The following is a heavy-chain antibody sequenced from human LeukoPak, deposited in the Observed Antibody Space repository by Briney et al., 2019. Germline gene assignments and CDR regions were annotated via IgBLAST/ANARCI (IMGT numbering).Heavy chain of an antibody. J-gene: IGHJ4*02. CDR3: ARGDTSLISTGWYYFDY. V-gene: IGHV1-18*01. CDR2: ISAYNGNT. Sequence: ASVKVSCKASGYTFTSYGISWVRQAPGQGLEWMGWISAYNGNTNYAQKLQGRVTMTTDTSTNTAYMELRSLRSDDTAVYYCARGDTSLISTGWYYFDYWGQGTLVTVSS. CDR1: GYTFTSYG. D-gene: IGHD6-19*01.